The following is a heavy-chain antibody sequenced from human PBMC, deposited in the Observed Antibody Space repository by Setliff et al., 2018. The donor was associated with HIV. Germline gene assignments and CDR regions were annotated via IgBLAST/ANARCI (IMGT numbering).Heavy chain of an antibody. J-gene: IGHJ5*02. D-gene: IGHD6-6*01. CDR3: ARRSIAVREAQFDP. Sequence: PSETLSLTCAVYGGPSTDHYWNWIRQSPGMGLEWIAEIHHTGYINYNPSLRSRVSVSRDKSKNQFSLTLTSVTAADTAVYYCARRSIAVREAQFDPWGQGTQVTVSS. CDR2: IHHTGYI. CDR1: GGPSTDHY. V-gene: IGHV4-34*01.